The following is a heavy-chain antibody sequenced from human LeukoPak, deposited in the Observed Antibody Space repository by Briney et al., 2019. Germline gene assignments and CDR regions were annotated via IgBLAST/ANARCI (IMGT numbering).Heavy chain of an antibody. D-gene: IGHD2-21*02. CDR1: GFTFSSYA. J-gene: IGHJ4*02. CDR3: VKSREASIWYSLRDY. CDR2: ISNTGERT. Sequence: PGRSLRLSCAASGFTFSSYAMHWVRQAPGKGLEWVSSISNTGERTYYADSVKGRFTILRDNSKNTVFLEMNTLRADDTALYHCVKSREASIWYSLRDYWGQGSLVTVS. V-gene: IGHV3-23*01.